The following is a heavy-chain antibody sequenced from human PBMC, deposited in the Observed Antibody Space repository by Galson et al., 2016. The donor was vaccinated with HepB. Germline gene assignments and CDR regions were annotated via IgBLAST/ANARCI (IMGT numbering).Heavy chain of an antibody. V-gene: IGHV1-2*02. J-gene: IGHJ4*02. CDR1: GYSFTEYY. D-gene: IGHD2-2*01. CDR2: INGNAGGT. CDR3: TRVSSTWYRRYFDY. Sequence: SVKVSCKASGYSFTEYYVHWVRQAPGQGLEWMGWINGNAGGTSYAQKFQGRVTMTRETSISTAYMELSGLRSDDTAVYYCTRVSSTWYRRYFDYWGQGSLVTVSP.